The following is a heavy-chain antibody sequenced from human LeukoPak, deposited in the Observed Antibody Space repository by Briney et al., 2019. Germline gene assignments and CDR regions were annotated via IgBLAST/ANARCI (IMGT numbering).Heavy chain of an antibody. V-gene: IGHV4-38-2*01. CDR1: GFTYSDYY. CDR2: IYYSGST. D-gene: IGHD3-16*02. CDR3: ARLYYDYVWGSYRYGPIDY. Sequence: GSLRLSCAASGFTYSDYYMSWIRQPPGKGLEWIGSIYYSGSTYYNPSLKSRVTISVDTSKNQFSLKLSSVTAADTAVYYCARLYYDYVWGSYRYGPIDYWGQGTLVTVSS. J-gene: IGHJ4*02.